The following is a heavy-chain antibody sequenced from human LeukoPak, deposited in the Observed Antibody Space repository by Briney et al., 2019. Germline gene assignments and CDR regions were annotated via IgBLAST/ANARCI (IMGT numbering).Heavy chain of an antibody. V-gene: IGHV3-33*01. Sequence: GGSLRLSCAASGFTFSSYGMHWVRQAPGKGLEWVAVIWYDGSNKYYADSVKGRFTISRDNSKNTLYLQVNSLRAEDTAVYYCARGLSVVEQLPPRYYYYGMDVWGQGTTVTVSS. D-gene: IGHD6-13*01. CDR3: ARGLSVVEQLPPRYYYYGMDV. J-gene: IGHJ6*02. CDR1: GFTFSSYG. CDR2: IWYDGSNK.